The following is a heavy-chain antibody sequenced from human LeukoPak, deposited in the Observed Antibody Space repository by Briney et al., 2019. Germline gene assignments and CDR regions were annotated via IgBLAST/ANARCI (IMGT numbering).Heavy chain of an antibody. CDR3: ARDSNDGVAYYMDV. V-gene: IGHV3-11*04. J-gene: IGHJ6*03. CDR2: ISSSGSTI. Sequence: GGSLRLSCAASGFTFSDYYMSWIRQAPGKGLEWVSYISSSGSTIYYADSVKGRFTISRDNAKNSLYLQMNSLRAEDTAVYYCARDSNDGVAYYMDVWGKGTTVTVSS. CDR1: GFTFSDYY. D-gene: IGHD1-1*01.